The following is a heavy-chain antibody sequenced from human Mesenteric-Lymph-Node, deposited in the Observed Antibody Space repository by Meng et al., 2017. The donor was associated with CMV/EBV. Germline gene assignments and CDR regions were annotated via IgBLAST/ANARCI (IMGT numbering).Heavy chain of an antibody. CDR1: GFTFDDYG. Sequence: GESLKISCAASGFTFDDYGMSWVRQAPGKGLEWVSGINWNGGSTGYADSVKGRFTISRDNAKNSLYLQMNSLRAEDTALYYCARGFLPFGITIFGRHGMDVWGQGTTVTVSS. CDR3: ARGFLPFGITIFGRHGMDV. J-gene: IGHJ6*02. D-gene: IGHD3-3*01. V-gene: IGHV3-20*04. CDR2: INWNGGST.